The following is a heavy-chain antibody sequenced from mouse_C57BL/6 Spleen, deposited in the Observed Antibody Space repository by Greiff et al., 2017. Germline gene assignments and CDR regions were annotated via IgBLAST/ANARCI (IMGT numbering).Heavy chain of an antibody. Sequence: EVQLQESGPGLVKPSQSLSLTCSVTGYSITSGYYWNWIRQFPGNKLEWMGYISYDGSNNYNPSLKNRISITRDTSKNQFFLKLNSVTTEDTATYYCARDDGYYRYWYFDVWGTGTTVTVSS. CDR2: ISYDGSN. CDR3: ARDDGYYRYWYFDV. J-gene: IGHJ1*03. CDR1: GYSITSGYY. D-gene: IGHD2-3*01. V-gene: IGHV3-6*01.